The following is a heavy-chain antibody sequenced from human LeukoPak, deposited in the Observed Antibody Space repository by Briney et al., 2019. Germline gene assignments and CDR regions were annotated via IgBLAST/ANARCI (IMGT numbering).Heavy chain of an antibody. CDR3: ARGPLGMPRDY. D-gene: IGHD2-2*01. Sequence: GGSLRLSCAASGFTFSSYSMNWVRQAPGKGLEWVSYISSSSSTIYYADSVKGRFTISRDNAKNSLYLQMNSLRAEDTAVYYCARGPLGMPRDYWGQGTLVTVSS. CDR2: ISSSSSTI. V-gene: IGHV3-48*01. CDR1: GFTFSSYS. J-gene: IGHJ4*02.